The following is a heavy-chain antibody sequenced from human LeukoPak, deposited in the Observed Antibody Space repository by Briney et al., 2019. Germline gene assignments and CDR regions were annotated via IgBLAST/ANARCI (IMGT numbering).Heavy chain of an antibody. CDR3: ARNRCSGGSCYLRAYYFDY. V-gene: IGHV4-34*01. Sequence: SETLSLTCAVYGGSFSGYYWSWIRQPPGKGLEWIGEINHSGSTNYIPSLKSRVTISVDTSKNQFSLKLSSVTAADTAVYYCARNRCSGGSCYLRAYYFDYWGQGTLVTVSS. CDR2: INHSGST. J-gene: IGHJ4*02. CDR1: GGSFSGYY. D-gene: IGHD2-15*01.